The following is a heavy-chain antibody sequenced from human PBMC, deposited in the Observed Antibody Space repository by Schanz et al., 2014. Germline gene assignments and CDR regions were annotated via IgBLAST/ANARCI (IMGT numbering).Heavy chain of an antibody. CDR2: MSYDGSIK. Sequence: QVQLVESGGGVVQPGRSLRLSCAASGFTFSSYGMHWVRLAPGKGLEWVAAMSYDGSIKYYGDSVKGRFSISRDNSKNTLYLHMNALRSEDTAVYYCAKDSTHIDIVLVPTAIDDWGQGTLVTVSS. CDR3: AKDSTHIDIVLVPTAIDD. CDR1: GFTFSSYG. J-gene: IGHJ4*02. V-gene: IGHV3-30*18. D-gene: IGHD2-2*01.